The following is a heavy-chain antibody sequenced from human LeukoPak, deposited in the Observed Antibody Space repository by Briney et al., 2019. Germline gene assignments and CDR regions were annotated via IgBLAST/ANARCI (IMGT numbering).Heavy chain of an antibody. CDR1: GFTFSSYS. J-gene: IGHJ6*02. CDR2: ISSSSSYI. V-gene: IGHV3-21*01. Sequence: GGSLRLSCAASGFTFSSYSMNWVRQAPGKGLEWVSSISSSSSYIYYADSVKGRFTISRDNARNSLYLQMNSLGAEDTAVYYCAIPPLSGTGSSRPLAEMDVWGQGTTVTVSS. CDR3: AIPPLSGTGSSRPLAEMDV. D-gene: IGHD3-10*01.